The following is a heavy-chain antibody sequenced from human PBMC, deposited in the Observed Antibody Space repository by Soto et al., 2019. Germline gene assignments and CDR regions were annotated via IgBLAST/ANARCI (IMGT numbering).Heavy chain of an antibody. D-gene: IGHD4-17*01. CDR1: GFTFSSYW. CDR3: AREIHYMTTVTTYYMDV. V-gene: IGHV3-7*01. Sequence: GGSLRLSCAASGFTFSSYWMSWVRQAPGKGLEWVANIKQDGSEKYYVDSVKGRFTISRDNAKNSLYLQMNSLRAEDTAVYYCAREIHYMTTVTTYYMDVWGKGTTVTVSS. J-gene: IGHJ6*03. CDR2: IKQDGSEK.